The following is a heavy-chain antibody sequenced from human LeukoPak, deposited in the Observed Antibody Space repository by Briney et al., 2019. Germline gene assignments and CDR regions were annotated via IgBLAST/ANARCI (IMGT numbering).Heavy chain of an antibody. V-gene: IGHV3-21*01. J-gene: IGHJ4*02. Sequence: KPGGSLRLSCAASGFTFSSYTMHWIRQAPGKGLEWVSSISGSNSYIFYADSVKGRFTISRDNAKNSLYLQMNSLRAEDTALYYCASSGSYPCELYWGQGTLVTVSS. D-gene: IGHD1-26*01. CDR3: ASSGSYPCELY. CDR1: GFTFSSYT. CDR2: ISGSNSYI.